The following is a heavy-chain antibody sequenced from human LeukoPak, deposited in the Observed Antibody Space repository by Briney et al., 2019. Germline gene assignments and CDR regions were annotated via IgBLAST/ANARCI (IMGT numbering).Heavy chain of an antibody. J-gene: IGHJ4*02. CDR1: GGSISSYY. CDR3: ARGGYCSGGSCYLYDY. Sequence: PSETLSLTCTVSGGSISSYYWSWIRQPAGKGLEWIGRIYTSGSTNYNPSLKSRVTMSVDTSKNQFSLKLSSVTAADTAVYYCARGGYCSGGSCYLYDYWGQGTLVTVSS. V-gene: IGHV4-4*07. D-gene: IGHD2-15*01. CDR2: IYTSGST.